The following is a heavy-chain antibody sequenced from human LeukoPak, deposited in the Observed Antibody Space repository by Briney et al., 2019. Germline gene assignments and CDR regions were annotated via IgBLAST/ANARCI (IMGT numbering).Heavy chain of an antibody. CDR2: IYHSGST. V-gene: IGHV4-38-2*02. Sequence: PSETLSLTCTVSGYSISSGYYWGWIRQPPGKGLEWIGSIYHSGSTYYNPSLKSRVTISVDTSKNQFSLKLSSVTAADTAVYYCARVYYYYYYMDVWGKGTTVTVSS. CDR1: GYSISSGYY. J-gene: IGHJ6*03. CDR3: ARVYYYYYYMDV.